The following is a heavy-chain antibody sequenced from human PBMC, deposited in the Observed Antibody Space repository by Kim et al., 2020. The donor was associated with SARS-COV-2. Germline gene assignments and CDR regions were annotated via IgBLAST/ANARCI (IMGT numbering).Heavy chain of an antibody. CDR2: INHIGTT. Sequence: SETLSLTCAVYGGSFRVYYWSGIRQPPGKGLEGIGEINHIGTTNYNPSLKSRVTISVDTSKNQFSLKLSSVTAADTAVYYCARPNMTTVTFSYFDYWGQGTLVTVSS. D-gene: IGHD4-17*01. CDR1: GGSFRVYY. V-gene: IGHV4-34*01. CDR3: ARPNMTTVTFSYFDY. J-gene: IGHJ4*02.